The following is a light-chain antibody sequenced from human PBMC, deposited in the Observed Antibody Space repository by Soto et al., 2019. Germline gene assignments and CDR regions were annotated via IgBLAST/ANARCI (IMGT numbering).Light chain of an antibody. J-gene: IGKJ1*01. Sequence: EIVLTQFPGTLSLSPGERATLSCRASRTVDSTYLAWYQQKPRQAPRLLIYAVSTRATGIPDRFSGSGSGTDFTLTISRLEPEDFAVYHCQQYVGSSRTFGQGTKVEI. CDR1: RTVDSTY. V-gene: IGKV3-20*01. CDR3: QQYVGSSRT. CDR2: AVS.